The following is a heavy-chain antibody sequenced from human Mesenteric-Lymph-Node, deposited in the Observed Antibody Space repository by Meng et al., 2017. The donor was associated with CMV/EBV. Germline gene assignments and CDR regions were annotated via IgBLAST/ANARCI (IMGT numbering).Heavy chain of an antibody. D-gene: IGHD5-18*01. CDR2: ISAYNGNT. Sequence: ASVKVSCKASGYTFTSYGIDWVRQAPGQGLEWMGWISAYNGNTNYAQNLQGRFTMTTDTSTTTAYMELKSLRSDDTAVYYCARDTARSYYGMDVWGQGTTVTVSS. CDR3: ARDTARSYYGMDV. V-gene: IGHV1-18*01. J-gene: IGHJ6*02. CDR1: GYTFTSYG.